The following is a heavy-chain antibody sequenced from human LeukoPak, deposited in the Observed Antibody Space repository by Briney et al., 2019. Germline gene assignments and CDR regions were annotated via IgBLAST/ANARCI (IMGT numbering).Heavy chain of an antibody. Sequence: PGGSLRLSCVGSGFTFSNYAMTWVRQAPGKGLEWVSALRNSGSSPYYADSVKGRFTISRDNSQNTLYLQMNSLRAEDTAVYYCAKTGGATNFGPLDSWGQGTLVSVSS. D-gene: IGHD1-26*01. CDR2: LRNSGSSP. V-gene: IGHV3-23*01. J-gene: IGHJ4*02. CDR3: AKTGGATNFGPLDS. CDR1: GFTFSNYA.